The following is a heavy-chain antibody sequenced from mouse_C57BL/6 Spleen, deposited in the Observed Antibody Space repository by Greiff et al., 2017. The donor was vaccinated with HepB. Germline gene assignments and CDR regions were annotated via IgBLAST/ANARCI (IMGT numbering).Heavy chain of an antibody. V-gene: IGHV1-26*01. D-gene: IGHD1-1*01. CDR1: GYTFTDYY. CDR2: INPNNGGT. CDR3: ARSLYGSPFAY. Sequence: VQLKQSGPELVKPGASVKISCKASGYTFTDYYMNWVKQSHGKSLEWIGDINPNNGGTSYNQKFKGKATLTVDKSSSTAYMELRSLTSEDSAVYYCARSLYGSPFAYWGQGTLVTVSA. J-gene: IGHJ3*01.